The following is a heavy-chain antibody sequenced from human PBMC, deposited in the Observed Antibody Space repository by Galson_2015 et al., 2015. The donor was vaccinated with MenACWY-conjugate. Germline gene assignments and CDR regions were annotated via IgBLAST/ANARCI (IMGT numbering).Heavy chain of an antibody. V-gene: IGHV1-18*01. D-gene: IGHD6-13*01. Sequence: CKASGYTFTSYGISWVRQAPGQGLEWMGWISAYNGNTNHAQKLQGRVTMTTDTSTSTAYMELRSLRSDDTAVYYCARVYSSLYYFDYWGQGTLVTVSS. CDR1: GYTFTSYG. CDR3: ARVYSSLYYFDY. CDR2: ISAYNGNT. J-gene: IGHJ4*02.